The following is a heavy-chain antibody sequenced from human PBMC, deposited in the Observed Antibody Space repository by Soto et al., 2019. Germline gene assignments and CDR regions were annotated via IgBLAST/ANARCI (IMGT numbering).Heavy chain of an antibody. V-gene: IGHV1-69*01. CDR1: GGTFSSYA. J-gene: IGHJ5*02. Sequence: QVQLVQSGAEVKKPGSSVKVSCKASGGTFSSYAISWVRQAPGQGLEWMGGIIPIFGTANYAQKFQGRVTITADESTSTAYMELSSLRSEDTAVYYCARLYYDFWSGYSQCNWFDPWGQGTLVTVSS. CDR3: ARLYYDFWSGYSQCNWFDP. CDR2: IIPIFGTA. D-gene: IGHD3-3*01.